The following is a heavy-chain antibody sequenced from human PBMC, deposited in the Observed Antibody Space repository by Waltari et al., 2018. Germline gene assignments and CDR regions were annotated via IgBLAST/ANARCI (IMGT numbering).Heavy chain of an antibody. Sequence: QVQLQESGPGLVKPSENLSLTWTDSGGSISSYYWSWIRQPPGKGLEWIGYIYYSGGTNYNPSLKSRVTISVDTSKNQFSLKLSSVTAADTAVYYCAREFGGVVNDAFDIWGQGTMVTVSS. CDR1: GGSISSYY. CDR3: AREFGGVVNDAFDI. V-gene: IGHV4-59*01. D-gene: IGHD3-16*01. CDR2: IYYSGGT. J-gene: IGHJ3*02.